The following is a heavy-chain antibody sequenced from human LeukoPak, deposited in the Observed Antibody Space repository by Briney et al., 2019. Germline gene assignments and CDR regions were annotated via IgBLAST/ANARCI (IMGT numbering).Heavy chain of an antibody. J-gene: IGHJ4*02. CDR1: GGSISSYY. D-gene: IGHD6-13*01. Sequence: PSETLSLTCTVSGGSISSYYWSWIRQPPGKGLEWIGYIYYSGSTSYNPSLKSRVTISVDTSKNQFSLKLSSVTAADTAVYFCARRSIAAAATLDYWGQGILVTVSS. V-gene: IGHV4-59*08. CDR2: IYYSGST. CDR3: ARRSIAAAATLDY.